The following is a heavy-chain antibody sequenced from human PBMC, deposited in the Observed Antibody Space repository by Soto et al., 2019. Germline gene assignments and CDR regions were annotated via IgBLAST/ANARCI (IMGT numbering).Heavy chain of an antibody. J-gene: IGHJ4*02. CDR1: GYTFTGYY. Sequence: ASVKVSCKASGYTFTGYYMHWVRQAPGQGLEWMGWINPNSGGTNYAQKFQGWVTMTRDTSISTAYMELSRLRSDDTAVYYCARAGDLRLPSYFDYWGQGTLVTVSS. CDR2: INPNSGGT. D-gene: IGHD5-12*01. V-gene: IGHV1-2*04. CDR3: ARAGDLRLPSYFDY.